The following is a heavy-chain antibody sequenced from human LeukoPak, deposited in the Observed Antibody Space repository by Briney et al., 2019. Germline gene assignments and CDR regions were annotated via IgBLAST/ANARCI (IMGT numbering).Heavy chain of an antibody. V-gene: IGHV3-7*03. CDR3: AKGTRIQLWLSSLDY. CDR1: GFAFNNFW. CDR2: ISNDETHR. D-gene: IGHD5-18*01. J-gene: IGHJ4*02. Sequence: GGSLRLSCAASGFAFNNFWMTWIRQAPGKGLEWVATISNDETHRQYADSLRGRFTISRDNAKNLLYLQMNSLRAEDTAVYYCAKGTRIQLWLSSLDYWGQGTLVTVSS.